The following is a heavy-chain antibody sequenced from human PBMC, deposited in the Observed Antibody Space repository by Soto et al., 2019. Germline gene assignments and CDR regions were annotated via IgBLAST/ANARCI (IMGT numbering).Heavy chain of an antibody. CDR3: ARPGPVYYYDSPAYFQH. CDR1: GGSISSSSYY. D-gene: IGHD3-22*01. V-gene: IGHV4-39*01. Sequence: LSLTCTVSGGSISSSSYYWGWIRQPPGKGLEWIGSIYYSGSTYYNPSLKSRVTISVDTSKNQFSLKLSSVTAADTAVYYCARPGPVYYYDSPAYFQHWGQGTLVTVSS. J-gene: IGHJ1*01. CDR2: IYYSGST.